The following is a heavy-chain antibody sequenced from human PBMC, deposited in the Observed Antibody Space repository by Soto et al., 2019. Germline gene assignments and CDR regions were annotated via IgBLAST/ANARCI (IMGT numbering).Heavy chain of an antibody. J-gene: IGHJ4*02. D-gene: IGHD3-10*01. CDR3: AKNSGSAGTTSGDY. CDR2: ISGSGGST. CDR1: GFTFSSYA. V-gene: IGHV3-23*01. Sequence: EVQLLESGGGLVQPGGSLRLSCAASGFTFSSYAMNWVRQAPGKGLEWVSAISGSGGSTYYADSVKGRFTISRDNSKNRLYLQMNRLRAEDTAVYYCAKNSGSAGTTSGDYWGQGTLVTVSS.